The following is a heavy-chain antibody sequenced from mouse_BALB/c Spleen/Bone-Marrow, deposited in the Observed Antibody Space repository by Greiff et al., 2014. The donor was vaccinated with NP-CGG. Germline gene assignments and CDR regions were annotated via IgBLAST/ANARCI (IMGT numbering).Heavy chain of an antibody. D-gene: IGHD3-1*01. J-gene: IGHJ3*01. Sequence: EVQVVESGGGLVQPGGSRKLSCAASGFTFSSFGMHWVRQAPEKGLEWVAYISSGSSTIYYADTVKGRFTISRDNPKNTLLLQMTSLRSEDTAMYYCARGAARATWFAYWGQGTLVTVSA. V-gene: IGHV5-17*02. CDR1: GFTFSSFG. CDR3: ARGAARATWFAY. CDR2: ISSGSSTI.